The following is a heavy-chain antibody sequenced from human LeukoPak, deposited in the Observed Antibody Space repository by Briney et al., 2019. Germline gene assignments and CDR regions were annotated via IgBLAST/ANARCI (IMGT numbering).Heavy chain of an antibody. D-gene: IGHD6-6*01. Sequence: GASVKVSCKASGYTFTGYYMHWVRQAPGQGLEWMGWVNPNSGGTNYAQKFQGRVTMTRDTSSSTAYMELSRLRSDDTAGYYCARDLRAARPDFYFDYWGQGTLVTVSS. CDR1: GYTFTGYY. CDR3: ARDLRAARPDFYFDY. CDR2: VNPNSGGT. V-gene: IGHV1-2*02. J-gene: IGHJ4*02.